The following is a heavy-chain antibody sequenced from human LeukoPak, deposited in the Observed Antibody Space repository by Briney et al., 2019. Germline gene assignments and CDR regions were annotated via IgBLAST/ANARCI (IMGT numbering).Heavy chain of an antibody. CDR1: GGSISSYY. V-gene: IGHV4-59*01. D-gene: IGHD3-10*01. CDR2: IYYSGST. J-gene: IGHJ6*03. Sequence: SETLSLTCTVSGGSISSYYWSWIRQPPGKGLEWIGYIYYSGSTNYNPSLKSRVTISVDTSKNQFSLKLSSVTAADTAVYYCARAHGSGSYYNLYYYYYYYMDVWGKGTTVTVSS. CDR3: ARAHGSGSYYNLYYYYYYYMDV.